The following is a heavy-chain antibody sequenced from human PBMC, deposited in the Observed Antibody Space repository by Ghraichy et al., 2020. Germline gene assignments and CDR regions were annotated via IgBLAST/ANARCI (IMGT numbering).Heavy chain of an antibody. CDR2: IYSGGST. J-gene: IGHJ4*02. CDR3: ARVAGYFDYLPLDY. CDR1: GGSISSYY. Sequence: SETLSLTCTVSGGSISSYYWSWIRQPPGKGLEWIGYIYSGGSTNYNPSLKSRVTISLDTSKNQFSLKLNSVTAADTALYYCARVAGYFDYLPLDYWGQGTLVTVSS. V-gene: IGHV4-59*01. D-gene: IGHD3-9*01.